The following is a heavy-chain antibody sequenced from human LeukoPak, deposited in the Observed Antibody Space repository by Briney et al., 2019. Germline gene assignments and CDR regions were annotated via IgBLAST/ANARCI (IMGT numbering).Heavy chain of an antibody. CDR1: GFTFSDHY. CDR2: TRNKANSYTT. J-gene: IGHJ4*02. Sequence: GGSLRLSCAASGFTFSDHYMDWVRQAPGKGLEWVGRTRNKANSYTTEYAASVKGRFTISRDDSKNSLYLQMNSLRAEDTAVYYCAKSSGYYPSPSFFDYWGQGTLVTVSS. CDR3: AKSSGYYPSPSFFDY. D-gene: IGHD3-22*01. V-gene: IGHV3-72*01.